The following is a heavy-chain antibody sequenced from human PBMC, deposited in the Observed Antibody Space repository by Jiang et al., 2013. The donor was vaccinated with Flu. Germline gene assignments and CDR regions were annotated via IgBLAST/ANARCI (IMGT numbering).Heavy chain of an antibody. D-gene: IGHD3-22*01. CDR2: ISVGSGYT. V-gene: IGHV1-3*01. J-gene: IGHJ4*02. CDR1: ADNFIKYA. CDR3: ARPFDSRYYYDL. Sequence: SGAEVKKSGASVEVSCKASADNFIKYAIHWLRQAPGQSPEWMGWISVGSGYTEYSQRFQGRVILSRDTSANTAYMDLTSLTSEDTAVYFCARPFDSRYYYDLWGQGTLVTVSS.